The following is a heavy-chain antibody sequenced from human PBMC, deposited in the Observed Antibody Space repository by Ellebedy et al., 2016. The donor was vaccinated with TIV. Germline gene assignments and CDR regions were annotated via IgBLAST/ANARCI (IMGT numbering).Heavy chain of an antibody. V-gene: IGHV3-66*01. CDR1: ELTVTTDY. CDR3: ARETYNDVDLKLWGIFDI. CDR2: IAVDSTT. Sequence: GGSLRLSCAASELTVTTDYMSWVRQTPGKGLEWVSTIAVDSTTYYADSVEGRFTISRDNSKNTLDIQMNSLRAEDTAVYYCARETYNDVDLKLWGIFDIWGQGTMVTVSP. J-gene: IGHJ3*02. D-gene: IGHD3-10*01.